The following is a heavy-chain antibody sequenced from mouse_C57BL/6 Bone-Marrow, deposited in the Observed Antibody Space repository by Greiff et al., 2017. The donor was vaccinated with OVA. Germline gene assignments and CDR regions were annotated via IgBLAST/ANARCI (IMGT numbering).Heavy chain of an antibody. D-gene: IGHD1-1*01. CDR1: GYTFTSYG. CDR3: ARVPHYYGSSYAYFDY. J-gene: IGHJ2*01. Sequence: QVQLQQSGAELARPGASVKLSCKASGYTFTSYGISWVKQRTGQGLEWIGEIYPSSGNTYYNEKFKGKATLTADQSSSKAYMELRSLTSEDSAVYFCARVPHYYGSSYAYFDYWGQGTTLTVSS. CDR2: IYPSSGNT. V-gene: IGHV1-81*01.